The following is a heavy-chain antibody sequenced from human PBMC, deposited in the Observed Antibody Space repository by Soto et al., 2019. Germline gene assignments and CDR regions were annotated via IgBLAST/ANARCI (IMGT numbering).Heavy chain of an antibody. D-gene: IGHD6-19*01. CDR3: ATDSRQWLVLDY. V-gene: IGHV1-8*01. Sequence: ASVKVSCKASGYTFTSYDINWVRQATGQGLEWMGWMNPDSGNTGYAQKFQGRVTMTSNTSINTAYMELSSLRSEDTAVYYCATDSRQWLVLDYWGQGTLVTVSS. CDR2: MNPDSGNT. CDR1: GYTFTSYD. J-gene: IGHJ4*02.